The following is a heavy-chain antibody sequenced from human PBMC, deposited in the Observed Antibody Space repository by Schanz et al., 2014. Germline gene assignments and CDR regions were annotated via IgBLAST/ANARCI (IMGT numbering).Heavy chain of an antibody. V-gene: IGHV3-30*02. CDR2: IRXDASAK. D-gene: IGHD6-19*01. CDR3: VGIHVAVAEXXY. J-gene: IGHJ4*02. CDR1: GFSFSGYG. Sequence: QLQLVESGGGVAQPGGSLRLSCAASGFSFSGYGMHWVRXXXXKGLEWVAYIRXDASAKXXXDSVEGRFTISRDNAKNTLYLQMNSLRPEXTALYYCVGIHVAVAEXXYWGQGALXXVS.